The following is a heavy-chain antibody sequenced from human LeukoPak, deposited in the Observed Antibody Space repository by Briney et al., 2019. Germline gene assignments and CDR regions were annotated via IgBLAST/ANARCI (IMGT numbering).Heavy chain of an antibody. Sequence: PGGSPRLPCAASGFTFSSYGMHWVRQAPGKGLEWVAFIRYDGSNKYYADSVKGRSTISRDNSKNTLYLQMNSLRAEDTAVYYCAKEHSSGWYFDYWGQGTLVTVSS. D-gene: IGHD6-19*01. CDR2: IRYDGSNK. V-gene: IGHV3-30*02. CDR1: GFTFSSYG. J-gene: IGHJ4*02. CDR3: AKEHSSGWYFDY.